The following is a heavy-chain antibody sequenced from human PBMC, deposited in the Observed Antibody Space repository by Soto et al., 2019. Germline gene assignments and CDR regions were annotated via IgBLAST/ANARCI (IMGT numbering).Heavy chain of an antibody. D-gene: IGHD4-17*01. CDR1: GSTFSSYG. CDR2: ISSSGSTI. CDR3: ARDPDYGDSGVDY. J-gene: IGHJ4*02. V-gene: IGHV3-48*03. Sequence: PGGSLRLSCAASGSTFSSYGMNWVRQAPGKGLEWVSYISSSGSTIYYADSVKGRFTISRDNAKNSLYLQMNSLRAEDTAVYYCARDPDYGDSGVDYWGQGTLVTVSS.